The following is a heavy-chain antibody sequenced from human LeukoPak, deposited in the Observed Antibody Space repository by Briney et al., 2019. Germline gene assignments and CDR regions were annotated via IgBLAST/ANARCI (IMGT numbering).Heavy chain of an antibody. V-gene: IGHV4-31*03. CDR3: ARRVGKYPTYYFDH. Sequence: PSQTLSLTCTVSGDSIRSGGNYWSWVRQYPGKGLEWIGYIYYTGSTNYNPSLKSRLTISLDTSKNQFSLKLTSVTAAGTAAYYCARRVGKYPTYYFDHWGQGTLVTVSS. CDR1: GDSIRSGGNY. D-gene: IGHD1-1*01. CDR2: IYYTGST. J-gene: IGHJ4*02.